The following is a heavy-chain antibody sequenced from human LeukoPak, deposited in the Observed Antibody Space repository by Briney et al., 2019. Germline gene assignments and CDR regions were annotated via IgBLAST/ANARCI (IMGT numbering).Heavy chain of an antibody. CDR1: GFTFSSYW. CDR3: ARVLVWDSSGCDDY. J-gene: IGHJ4*02. V-gene: IGHV3-7*01. D-gene: IGHD3-22*01. Sequence: GGSLRLSCAASGFTFSSYWMSWVRQAPGKGLEWVANIKQDGSEKYYVDSVKGRFTISRDNAKNSLYLQMNSLRAEDTAVYYCARVLVWDSSGCDDYWGQGTLVTVSS. CDR2: IKQDGSEK.